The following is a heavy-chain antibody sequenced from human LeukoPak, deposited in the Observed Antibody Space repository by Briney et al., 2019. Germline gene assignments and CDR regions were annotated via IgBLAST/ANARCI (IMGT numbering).Heavy chain of an antibody. V-gene: IGHV4-31*03. J-gene: IGHJ6*02. CDR3: ARAFAGYCSGGSCYSGATKGYYYYGMDV. CDR2: IYYSGST. Sequence: SQTLSLTCTVSGGSISSGGYYWSWIRQHPGKGLEWIVYIYYSGSTYYNPSLKSRVTISVDTSKNQFSLKLSSVTAADTAVYYCARAFAGYCSGGSCYSGATKGYYYYGMDVWGQGTTVTVSS. D-gene: IGHD2-15*01. CDR1: GGSISSGGYY.